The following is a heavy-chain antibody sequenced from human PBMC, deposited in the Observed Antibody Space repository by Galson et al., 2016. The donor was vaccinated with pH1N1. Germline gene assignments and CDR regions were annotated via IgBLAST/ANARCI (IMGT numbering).Heavy chain of an antibody. CDR2: MNQDGNKK. V-gene: IGHV3-7*01. D-gene: IGHD3-16*01. CDR1: GFTLSSYW. CDR3: VRAVGRAEAH. J-gene: IGHJ4*02. Sequence: SLRLSCAASGFTLSSYWMSWVRQAPGKGLGWVANMNQDGNKKYYVDSVKGRFIISRDYSKNSLYLQMNGLRAEDTAMYYCVRAVGRAEAHWGQGTLVTVSS.